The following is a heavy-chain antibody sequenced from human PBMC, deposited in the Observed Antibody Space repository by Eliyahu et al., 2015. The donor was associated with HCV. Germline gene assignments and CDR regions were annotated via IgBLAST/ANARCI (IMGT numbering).Heavy chain of an antibody. Sequence: EVQLVESGGALVKPGGSLRLSCAASGFTFSETWMNWVRQAPGKGLEWVGRIKSRVSGETTDYAAPVKGRFAVSRDDSKNMFYLHMNSLIIEDTGVYYCTADTFSSSAWSNDYWGQGTLVTVSS. V-gene: IGHV3-15*07. D-gene: IGHD6-19*01. J-gene: IGHJ4*02. CDR3: TADTFSSSAWSNDY. CDR2: IKSRVSGETT. CDR1: GFTFSETW.